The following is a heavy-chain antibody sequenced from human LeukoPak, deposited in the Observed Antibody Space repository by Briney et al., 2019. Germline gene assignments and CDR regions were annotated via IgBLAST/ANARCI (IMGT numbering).Heavy chain of an antibody. CDR2: IDPSTSRI. CDR1: GFSLSDAW. Sequence: MSGGSLRLSCAASGFSLSDAWMNWVRQAPGKGLEWVSAIDPSTSRIYYADSVKGRFTISRDNAKNSLDLQMNSLRAEDTAVYYCVRGGTYCDSTCKGADYWGQGTLVAVSS. V-gene: IGHV3-21*01. D-gene: IGHD2/OR15-2a*01. J-gene: IGHJ4*02. CDR3: VRGGTYCDSTCKGADY.